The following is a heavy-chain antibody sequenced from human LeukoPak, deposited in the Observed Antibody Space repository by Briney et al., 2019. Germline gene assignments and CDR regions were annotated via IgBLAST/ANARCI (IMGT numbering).Heavy chain of an antibody. Sequence: PGGSRRLSCAASGFTFSNYWMHWVRQAPGKGLVWVSRIDSDGSSTSNADSVKGRFTISRDNAKNTVYLQMNSLRAEDTAVYYCARGFTIFGVVNDAFDIWGQGTVVTVSS. CDR1: GFTFSNYW. D-gene: IGHD3-3*01. V-gene: IGHV3-74*01. CDR3: ARGFTIFGVVNDAFDI. CDR2: IDSDGSST. J-gene: IGHJ3*02.